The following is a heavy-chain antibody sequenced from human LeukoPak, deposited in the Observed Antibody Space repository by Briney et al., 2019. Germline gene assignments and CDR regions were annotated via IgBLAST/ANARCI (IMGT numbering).Heavy chain of an antibody. CDR3: ASQLGGTTFH. V-gene: IGHV4-59*01. D-gene: IGHD1/OR15-1a*01. J-gene: IGHJ4*02. Sequence: SETLSLTCTVSGVSINTYFWSWIRQPPGKGLEWIGYAYYNGITNYNPSLKSRVSISLDTSKNQFSLRLNSVTAAETAVYYCASQLGGTTFHWGQGTLVTVSS. CDR1: GVSINTYF. CDR2: AYYNGIT.